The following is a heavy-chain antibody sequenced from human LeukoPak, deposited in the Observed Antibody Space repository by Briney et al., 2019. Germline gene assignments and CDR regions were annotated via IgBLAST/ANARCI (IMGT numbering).Heavy chain of an antibody. V-gene: IGHV3-49*04. D-gene: IGHD3-9*01. CDR1: GFTFGDYA. CDR2: IRSKAYGGTT. Sequence: GGSLRLSCTASGFTFGDYAMSWVRQAPGKGLEWVGFIRSKAYGGTTEYAASVKGRFTISRDDSKSIAYLQMNSLKIEDTAVYYCTRDGGLRYFDWLLYHYWGQGTLVTVSS. CDR3: TRDGGLRYFDWLLYHY. J-gene: IGHJ4*02.